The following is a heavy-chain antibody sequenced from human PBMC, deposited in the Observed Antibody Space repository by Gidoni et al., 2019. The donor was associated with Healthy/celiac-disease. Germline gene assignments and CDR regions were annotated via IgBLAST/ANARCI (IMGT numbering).Heavy chain of an antibody. Sequence: EVQLVESGGGLVQPGRSLRLSCAASGFTFDDYAMHWVRQAPGKGLGWVSGISWNSGSIGYADSVKGRFTISRDNAKNSLYLQMNSLRAEDTALYYCAKARQGSADAFDIWGQGTMVTVSS. J-gene: IGHJ3*02. CDR2: ISWNSGSI. CDR1: GFTFDDYA. CDR3: AKARQGSADAFDI. V-gene: IGHV3-9*01. D-gene: IGHD6-25*01.